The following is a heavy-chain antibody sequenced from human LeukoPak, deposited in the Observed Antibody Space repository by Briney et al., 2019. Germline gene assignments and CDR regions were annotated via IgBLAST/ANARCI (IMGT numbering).Heavy chain of an antibody. J-gene: IGHJ4*02. D-gene: IGHD3-22*01. Sequence: GGSLGLSCAASGFTFDDYGMSWVRQAPGKGLEWVSGISWNGGSTGYADSVKGRFTISRDNAKNSLYLQMNSLRAEDTALYYCARVFGYDSSGWFDYWGQGTLVTVSS. CDR3: ARVFGYDSSGWFDY. V-gene: IGHV3-20*04. CDR1: GFTFDDYG. CDR2: ISWNGGST.